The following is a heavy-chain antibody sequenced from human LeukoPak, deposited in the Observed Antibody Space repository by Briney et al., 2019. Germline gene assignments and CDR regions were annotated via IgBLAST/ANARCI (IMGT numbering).Heavy chain of an antibody. J-gene: IGHJ4*02. V-gene: IGHV4-31*03. D-gene: IGHD6-13*01. CDR2: IYYSGST. CDR1: GGSISSGGYY. Sequence: SETLSLTCTVSGGSISSGGYYWSWIRQHPGKGLEWIGYIYYSGSTNYNPSLKSRVTISVDTSKNQFSLKLSSVTAADTAVYYCAVKVIAAAGTHDYWGQGTLVTVSS. CDR3: AVKVIAAAGTHDY.